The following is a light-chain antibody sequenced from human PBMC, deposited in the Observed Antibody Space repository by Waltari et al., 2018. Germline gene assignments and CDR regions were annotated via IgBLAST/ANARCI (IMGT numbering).Light chain of an antibody. CDR3: QVWDSSSHPVV. Sequence: SYLLTQPPSVSVAPGETASISCEGSDIGSKSAHWYQQKPGQAPVLVIYDDGDRPSGIPERVSGSNSGNTATLTISRVEVGDEADYYCQVWDSSSHPVVFGGGTKLTVL. CDR2: DDG. V-gene: IGLV3-21*04. J-gene: IGLJ2*01. CDR1: DIGSKS.